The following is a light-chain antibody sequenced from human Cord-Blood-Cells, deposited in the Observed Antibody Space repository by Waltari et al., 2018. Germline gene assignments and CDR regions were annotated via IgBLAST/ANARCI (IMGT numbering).Light chain of an antibody. V-gene: IGLV2-23*01. CDR3: CSYAGSSTLV. J-gene: IGLJ3*02. CDR2: DGS. CDR1: SSDVGSYNL. Sequence: QSALTQPASVSGSPGQSLTIPCTGTSSDVGSYNLVSWYQQHPGKAPKLIFYDGSKRPSGVSNRFSGSESGNTASQTISGLQAEDEADYYCCSYAGSSTLVFGRGTKLTVL.